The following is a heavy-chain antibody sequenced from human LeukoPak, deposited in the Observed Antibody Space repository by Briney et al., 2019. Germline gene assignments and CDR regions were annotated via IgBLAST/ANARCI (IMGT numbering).Heavy chain of an antibody. CDR1: GGNFSSYA. J-gene: IGHJ3*02. CDR3: ARDGPVVVAATGDAFDI. D-gene: IGHD2-15*01. CDR2: IIPIFGTA. V-gene: IGHV1-69*13. Sequence: TSVKVSCKASGGNFSSYAISWVRQAPGQGLEWMGEIIPIFGTANYAQKFQGRVTITADESTSTAYMELSSLRSEDTAVYYCARDGPVVVAATGDAFDIWGQGTMVTVSS.